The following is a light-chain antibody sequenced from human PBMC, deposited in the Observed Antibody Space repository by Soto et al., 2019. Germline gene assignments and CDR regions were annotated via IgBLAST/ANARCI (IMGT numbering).Light chain of an antibody. Sequence: DIQMTQSPSSLSASVGDRVTITCRASQSISSYLNWYQQKPGKAPKLLIYAASSLQSGVPSRFSGSGSGTDFTLTISSLQPEDFATYYCQHSYSTPFTFGPGTKVDIK. J-gene: IGKJ3*01. CDR3: QHSYSTPFT. V-gene: IGKV1-39*01. CDR1: QSISSY. CDR2: AAS.